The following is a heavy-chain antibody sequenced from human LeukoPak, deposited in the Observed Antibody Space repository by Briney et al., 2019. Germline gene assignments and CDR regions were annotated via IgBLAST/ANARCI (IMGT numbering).Heavy chain of an antibody. CDR2: ISWNGGLI. J-gene: IGHJ4*02. V-gene: IGHV3-20*04. D-gene: IGHD5-24*01. Sequence: RPGGSLRLSCAASGFIFADYGVDWVRQTPGKGVEWVAYISWNGGLISYADSVKGRFTISRDNAKNSLYLQLDSLRAEDTALYYCTRDLTMAAFDYWGQGTLVTVSS. CDR3: TRDLTMAAFDY. CDR1: GFIFADYG.